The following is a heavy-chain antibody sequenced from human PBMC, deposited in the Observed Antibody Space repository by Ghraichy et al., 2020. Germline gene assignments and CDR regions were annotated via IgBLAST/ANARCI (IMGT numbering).Heavy chain of an antibody. CDR2: IDWDDDK. D-gene: IGHD3-9*01. CDR3: ARTDWASKYMDV. J-gene: IGHJ6*03. CDR1: GFSLSTSGMC. V-gene: IGHV2-70*11. Sequence: SGPTLVKPTQTLTLTCTFSGFSLSTSGMCVSWIRQPPGKALEWLARIDWDDDKHFTTSLKTRLTISKDTSKNQVVLTMTNMDPADTATYHCARTDWASKYMDVWGKGTTVTVSS.